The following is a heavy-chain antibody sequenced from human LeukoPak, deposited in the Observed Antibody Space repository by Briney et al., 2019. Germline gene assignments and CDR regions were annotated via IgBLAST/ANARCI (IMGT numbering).Heavy chain of an antibody. CDR3: VRDLT. CDR2: IYSGGNT. J-gene: IGHJ1*01. CDR1: GFTFSSYA. V-gene: IGHV3-53*01. Sequence: PGGSLRLSCAASGFTFSSYAMSWVRQAPGKGLEWVSIIYSGGNTYYADYVKGRFTISRDNSKNTLYLQMNSLRAEDTAVYYCVRDLTWGQGTLVIVSS.